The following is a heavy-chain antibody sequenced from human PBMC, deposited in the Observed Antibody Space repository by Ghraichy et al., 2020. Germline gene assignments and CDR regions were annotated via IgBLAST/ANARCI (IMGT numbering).Heavy chain of an antibody. CDR2: IYYSGST. J-gene: IGHJ6*02. V-gene: IGHV4-59*08. CDR1: GDSISSYY. Sequence: SETLSLTCTVSGDSISSYYWSWIRQPPGKGLEWIGYIYYSGSTNYNPSLKSRVTISVDTSKNQFSLRLSSVTAADTAVYYCARLPPYYYSMDVWGQGTTVTVSS. CDR3: ARLPPYYYSMDV.